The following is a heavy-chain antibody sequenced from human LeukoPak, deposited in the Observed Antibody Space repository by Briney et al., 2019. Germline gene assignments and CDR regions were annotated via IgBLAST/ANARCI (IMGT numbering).Heavy chain of an antibody. Sequence: GGSLRLSCAASGFTFSSYAMSWVRQAPGKGLEWVSAISGSGGSTYYADSVKGRFTISRDNAKNSLYLQMNSLRAEDTAVYYCAREYSSSSGRSFDYWGQGTLVTVSS. D-gene: IGHD6-6*01. V-gene: IGHV3-23*01. CDR2: ISGSGGST. CDR3: AREYSSSSGRSFDY. J-gene: IGHJ4*02. CDR1: GFTFSSYA.